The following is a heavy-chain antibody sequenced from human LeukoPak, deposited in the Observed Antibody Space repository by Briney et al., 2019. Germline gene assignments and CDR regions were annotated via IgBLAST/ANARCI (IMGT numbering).Heavy chain of an antibody. CDR3: ARDYGAVTGTGY. CDR2: IWYDGSNK. CDR1: GFTFSSYG. D-gene: IGHD6-13*01. Sequence: GGSLRLSCAASGFTFSSYGMHWVRQAPGKGLEWVAVIWYDGSNKYYADSVKGRFTISRDNSKNTLYLQMYSLRAEDTAVYYCARDYGAVTGTGYWGQGTLVTVSS. V-gene: IGHV3-33*01. J-gene: IGHJ4*02.